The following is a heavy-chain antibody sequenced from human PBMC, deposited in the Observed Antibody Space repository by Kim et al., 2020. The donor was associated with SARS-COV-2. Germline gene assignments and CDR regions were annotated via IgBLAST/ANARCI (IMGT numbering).Heavy chain of an antibody. J-gene: IGHJ4*02. V-gene: IGHV3-30*02. CDR3: AKYGGSAATGSFDY. Sequence: DSVKGRFTIPRDNSKNTIYLQLNSLRAEDTAVYYCAKYGGSAATGSFDYWGQGTLVTVSS. D-gene: IGHD1-1*01.